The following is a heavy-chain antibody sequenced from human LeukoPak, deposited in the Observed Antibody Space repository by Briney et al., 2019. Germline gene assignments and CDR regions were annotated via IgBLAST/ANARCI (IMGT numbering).Heavy chain of an antibody. CDR1: GFMFRSYW. CDR2: INQDGSEK. J-gene: IGHJ4*02. Sequence: PGGSLRLSCEVSGFMFRSYWMDWVRQAPGRGLEWVANINQDGSEKYFVDSVKGRFTISRDNAKNTLYLQMNSLRAEDTAVYYCAKDRPSPYNWNRGVRDYFDYWGQGTLVTVSS. V-gene: IGHV3-7*03. D-gene: IGHD1-20*01. CDR3: AKDRPSPYNWNRGVRDYFDY.